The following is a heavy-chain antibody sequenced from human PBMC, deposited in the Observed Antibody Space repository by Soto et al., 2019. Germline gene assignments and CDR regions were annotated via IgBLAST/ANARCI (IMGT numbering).Heavy chain of an antibody. V-gene: IGHV3-30*05. D-gene: IGHD3-16*01. CDR1: GFTFRSYV. CDR3: ARWGTTGGLDV. Sequence: QVHLVESGGGVVQPGTSLRVSCVGSGFTFRSYVIHWVRQAPGKGLEWVALTSYDGSNKYYGDTVRGRFTISRDNSRNTVDLQMDSLRLEGAAFYYCARWGTTGGLDVWGQGTLVSVSS. J-gene: IGHJ1*01. CDR2: TSYDGSNK.